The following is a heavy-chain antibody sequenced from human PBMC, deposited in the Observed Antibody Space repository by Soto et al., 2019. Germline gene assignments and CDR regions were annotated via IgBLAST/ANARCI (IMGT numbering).Heavy chain of an antibody. Sequence: SQTLLLTCASSGGSVSSDSAAWNWIRPSPSRGLEWLGRTYYRSKWYNDYAVSVNGRITINPDTSKNHFPLQLNSVTPEDTAVYYCVRSRVFIAVAGMATYYYYYGMDVWGQGTTVTVSS. J-gene: IGHJ6*02. V-gene: IGHV6-1*01. CDR2: TYYRSKWYN. CDR3: VRSRVFIAVAGMATYYYYYGMDV. D-gene: IGHD6-19*01. CDR1: GGSVSSDSAA.